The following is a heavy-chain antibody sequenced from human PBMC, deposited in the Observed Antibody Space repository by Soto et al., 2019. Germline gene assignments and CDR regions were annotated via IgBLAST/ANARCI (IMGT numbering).Heavy chain of an antibody. D-gene: IGHD6-13*01. V-gene: IGHV3-48*03. CDR1: GFTFSSYE. J-gene: IGHJ6*02. Sequence: SLKISCAASGFTFSSYEMNWVRQAQGNGLEWVSYISSSGSTIYYADSVKGRFTISRDNAKNSLYLQMNSLRAEDTAVYYCVRERYSSSWYRGYYYGMDVWGQGTTVTVSS. CDR3: VRERYSSSWYRGYYYGMDV. CDR2: ISSSGSTI.